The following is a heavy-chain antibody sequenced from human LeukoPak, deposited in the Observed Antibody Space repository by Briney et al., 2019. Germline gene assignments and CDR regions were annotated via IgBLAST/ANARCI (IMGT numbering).Heavy chain of an antibody. V-gene: IGHV3-21*01. CDR2: ISSSSSYI. CDR1: GFTFSSYG. J-gene: IGHJ4*02. Sequence: GGSLRLSCAASGFTFSSYGMHWVRQAPGKGLEWVSSISSSSSYIYYADSVKGRFTISRDNAKNSLYLQMNSLRAEDTAVYYCAIPYTVTVDYWGQGTMVTVSS. D-gene: IGHD4-17*01. CDR3: AIPYTVTVDY.